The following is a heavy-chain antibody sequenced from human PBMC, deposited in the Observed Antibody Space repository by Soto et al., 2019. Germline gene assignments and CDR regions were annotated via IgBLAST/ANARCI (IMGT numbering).Heavy chain of an antibody. CDR2: ISSNGVGT. Sequence: GGSLRLSCAASGFTLSGYAMDWVRQAPGKGLEYVSGISSNGVGTYYAKSVQGRFTISRDNSKNTVYLQMGSLRPEDMAVYYCARRTRPDFYYMDVWGKGTTVTVSS. CDR1: GFTLSGYA. V-gene: IGHV3-64*01. J-gene: IGHJ6*03. D-gene: IGHD6-6*01. CDR3: ARRTRPDFYYMDV.